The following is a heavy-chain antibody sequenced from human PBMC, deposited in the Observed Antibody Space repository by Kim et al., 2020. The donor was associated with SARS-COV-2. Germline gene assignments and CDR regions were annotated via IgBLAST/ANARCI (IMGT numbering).Heavy chain of an antibody. CDR2: ISGSGGST. J-gene: IGHJ6*02. V-gene: IGHV3-23*01. CDR1: GFTFSSYA. CDR3: AKDPLAGAGTHEGYYYGMDV. Sequence: GGSLRLSCAASGFTFSSYAMSWVRQAPGKGLEWVSAISGSGGSTYYADSVKGRFTISRDNSKNTLYLQMNSLRAEDTAIYYCAKDPLAGAGTHEGYYYGMDVWGQGTTVTVSS. D-gene: IGHD6-13*01.